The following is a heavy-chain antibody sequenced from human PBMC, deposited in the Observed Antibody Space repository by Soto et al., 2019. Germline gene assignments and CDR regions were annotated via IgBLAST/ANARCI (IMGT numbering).Heavy chain of an antibody. CDR3: ARAPGIAVAENWFDP. V-gene: IGHV4-31*03. J-gene: IGHJ5*02. CDR2: IYYSGST. D-gene: IGHD6-19*01. CDR1: GGSISSGGYY. Sequence: SETLSLTCTVSGGSISSGGYYWSWIRQHPGKGLEWIGYIYYSGSTYYNPSLKSRVTISVDTSKNQFSLKLSSVTAADTAVYYCARAPGIAVAENWFDPWGQGTLVTVS.